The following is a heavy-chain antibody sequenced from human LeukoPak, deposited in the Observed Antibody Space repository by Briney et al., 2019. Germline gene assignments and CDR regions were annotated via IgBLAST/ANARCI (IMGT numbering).Heavy chain of an antibody. J-gene: IGHJ5*02. CDR2: ISYDGSNK. Sequence: GGSLRLSCAASGFTFSSYAMHWVRQAPGKGLEWVAVISYDGSNKYYADSVKGRFTISRDNSKNTLYLQMNSLRAEDTAVYYCARDHEPWYSSSWSAPGANWFDPWGQGTLVTVSS. V-gene: IGHV3-30*04. D-gene: IGHD6-13*01. CDR3: ARDHEPWYSSSWSAPGANWFDP. CDR1: GFTFSSYA.